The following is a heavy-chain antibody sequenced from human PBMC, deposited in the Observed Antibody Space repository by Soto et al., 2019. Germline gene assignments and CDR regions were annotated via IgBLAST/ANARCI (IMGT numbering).Heavy chain of an antibody. D-gene: IGHD6-13*01. V-gene: IGHV3-23*01. CDR2: ISAGAVAT. J-gene: IGHJ4*02. Sequence: GGSLRLSCAASGFTFSSYAMSWVRQAPGKGLEWVSAISAGAVATNYADSVKGRFTISRDNSKNTLYLQMNSLRAEDTAVYYCAKKWQLGFDYWGQGTLVTVSS. CDR3: AKKWQLGFDY. CDR1: GFTFSSYA.